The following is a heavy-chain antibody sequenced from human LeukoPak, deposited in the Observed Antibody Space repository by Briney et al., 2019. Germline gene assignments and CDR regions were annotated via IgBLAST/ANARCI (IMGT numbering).Heavy chain of an antibody. D-gene: IGHD5-24*01. J-gene: IGHJ4*02. CDR3: AKSGYNRFDY. CDR2: ISGSGGRT. Sequence: GGSLRLSCTAYGFTFSSYGMSWDRQAPGKGMEWVSAISGSGGRTYFADSAKGRFTISRDNSKNTLYLQMNSLRAEDTAVYYCAKSGYNRFDYWGQGTLVTVSS. CDR1: GFTFSSYG. V-gene: IGHV3-23*01.